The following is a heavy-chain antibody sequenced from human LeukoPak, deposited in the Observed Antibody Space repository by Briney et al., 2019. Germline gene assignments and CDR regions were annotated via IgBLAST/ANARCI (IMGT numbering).Heavy chain of an antibody. CDR2: LNWNGVNT. CDR1: GFTFDDFG. CDR3: ARDWYHAIDY. Sequence: GGSLRLSCVASGFTFDDFGMSWVRQAPGKGLEWVSGLNWNGVNTGYSDSVKGRFTISRDNAKNSLYLQMNSLRADDTAVYYCARDWYHAIDYWGQGTLVTVSS. D-gene: IGHD2-2*01. J-gene: IGHJ4*02. V-gene: IGHV3-20*04.